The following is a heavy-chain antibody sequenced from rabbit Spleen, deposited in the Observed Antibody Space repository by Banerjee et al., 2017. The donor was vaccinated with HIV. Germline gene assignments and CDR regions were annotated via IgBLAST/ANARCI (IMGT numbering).Heavy chain of an antibody. CDR3: ARDLAGVIGWNFSL. Sequence: QEQLEESGGGLVQPEGSLALTCKASGFSFSSSDYICWVRQAPGKGLEWIACISAGNSDNTYYASWAKGRFTISRTSSTTVALQMTSLTAADTATYFCARDLAGVIGWNFSLWGPGTLVTVS. CDR2: ISAGNSDNT. V-gene: IGHV1S45*01. CDR1: GFSFSSSDY. D-gene: IGHD4-1*01. J-gene: IGHJ4*01.